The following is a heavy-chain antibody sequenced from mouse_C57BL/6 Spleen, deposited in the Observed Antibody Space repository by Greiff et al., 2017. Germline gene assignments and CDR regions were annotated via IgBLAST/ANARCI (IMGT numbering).Heavy chain of an antibody. CDR2: INYDGSST. V-gene: IGHV5-16*01. CDR3: AREGNSYFDY. J-gene: IGHJ2*01. D-gene: IGHD2-1*01. CDR1: GFTFSDYY. Sequence: EVKLVESEGGLVQPGSSMKLSCTASGFTFSDYYMAWVRQVPEKGLEWVANINYDGSSTYYLDSLKSRFIISRDNAKNILYLQMSSLKSEDTATYYCAREGNSYFDYWGQGTTLTVSS.